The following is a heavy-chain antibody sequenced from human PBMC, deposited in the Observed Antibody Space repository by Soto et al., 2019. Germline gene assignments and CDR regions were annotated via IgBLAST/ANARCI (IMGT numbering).Heavy chain of an antibody. D-gene: IGHD3-3*01. CDR3: AKDPGDFWSGYYTAEYFQY. J-gene: IGHJ1*01. CDR2: MSGSGGST. Sequence: AGSLTLSCAASGFTFSSYAMSWVRQAPGKGLEWVSAMSGSGGSTYYADSVKGRLTIARDNSKNTQYLQMNSLRAEDTAVYYCAKDPGDFWSGYYTAEYFQYWGQGTLVTVSS. V-gene: IGHV3-23*01. CDR1: GFTFSSYA.